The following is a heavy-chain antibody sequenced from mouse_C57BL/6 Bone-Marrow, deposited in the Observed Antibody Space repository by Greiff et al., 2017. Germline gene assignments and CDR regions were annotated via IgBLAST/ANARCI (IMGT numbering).Heavy chain of an antibody. V-gene: IGHV5-2*01. J-gene: IGHJ4*01. Sequence: EVKLVESGGGLVQPGESLKLSCESNEFEFPSHDMSWVRQTPEKRLELVAAINSDGGSPYYPDTMEGRFIIARDNTKTTLYLQMSRLRSEDTALDYCASALKRMDYWGQGTSVTVAS. CDR3: ASALKRMDY. CDR2: INSDGGSP. CDR1: EFEFPSHD.